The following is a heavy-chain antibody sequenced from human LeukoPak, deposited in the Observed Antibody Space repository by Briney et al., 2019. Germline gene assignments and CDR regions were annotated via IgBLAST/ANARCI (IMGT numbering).Heavy chain of an antibody. V-gene: IGHV4-4*02. CDR1: GFTFSAYS. J-gene: IGHJ6*03. D-gene: IGHD3-3*01. Sequence: GSLRLSCAASGFTFSAYSMNWVRQAPGKGLEWIGEIYHSGSTNYNPSLKSRVTISVDKSKNQFSLKLSSVTAADTAVYYCARGYYDFWSGYTIYYYYYMDVWGKGTTVTVSS. CDR2: IYHSGST. CDR3: ARGYYDFWSGYTIYYYYYMDV.